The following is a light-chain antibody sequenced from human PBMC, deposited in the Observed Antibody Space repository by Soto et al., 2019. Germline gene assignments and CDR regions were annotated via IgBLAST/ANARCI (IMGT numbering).Light chain of an antibody. CDR1: SSDVGSYNR. CDR3: TSYTSSNTYV. CDR2: GVS. Sequence: QSALTQPPSVSGSPGQSVTISCTGTSSDVGSYNRVSWYQQPPGTAPKVIIYGVSNRPSGVPDRFSESKSGNTASLTISGLQAEDEADYYCTSYTSSNTYVFGSGTKVTVL. J-gene: IGLJ1*01. V-gene: IGLV2-18*02.